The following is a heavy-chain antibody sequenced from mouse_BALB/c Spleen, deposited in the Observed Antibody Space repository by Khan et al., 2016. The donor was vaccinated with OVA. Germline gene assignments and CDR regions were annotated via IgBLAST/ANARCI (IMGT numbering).Heavy chain of an antibody. CDR2: INPSNGYT. CDR1: GYTFTSYT. J-gene: IGHJ3*01. V-gene: IGHV1-4*01. Sequence: VELVESGAELARPGASVKMSCKASGYTFTSYTIHWIKLRPGQGLEWIGYINPSNGYTNYNQKFKDKATLTADKSSTTAYMELSSLTSDDSVLYNCVRDGAYHRNDGWFAYWGQGTLVTVSA. D-gene: IGHD2-14*01. CDR3: VRDGAYHRNDGWFAY.